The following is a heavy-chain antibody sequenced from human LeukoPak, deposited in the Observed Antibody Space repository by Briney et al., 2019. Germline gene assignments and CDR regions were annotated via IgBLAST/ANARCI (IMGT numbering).Heavy chain of an antibody. CDR2: ISAYNGNT. D-gene: IGHD3-9*01. Sequence: ASVKVSCKASGYTFTSYGISWVRQAPGQGLEWMGWISAYNGNTNYAQKLQGRVTMTTDTSTSTAYMELRSLRSDDTAVYYCARGEVLRYFDWLLYLPVGWTQEDFDYWGQGTLVTVSS. J-gene: IGHJ4*02. CDR3: ARGEVLRYFDWLLYLPVGWTQEDFDY. CDR1: GYTFTSYG. V-gene: IGHV1-18*01.